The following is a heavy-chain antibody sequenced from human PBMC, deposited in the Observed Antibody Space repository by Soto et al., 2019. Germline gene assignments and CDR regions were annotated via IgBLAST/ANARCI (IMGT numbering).Heavy chain of an antibody. V-gene: IGHV3-21*01. Sequence: EVQLVESGGGLVKPGGSLRLSCAASGFTFSSYSMNWVRQAPGKGLEWVSSISSSSSYIYYADSVKGRFTISRDNAKNSLYLQVNSLRAEDTAVYYCAREGIAAAPAYWGQGTLVTVSS. J-gene: IGHJ4*02. CDR3: AREGIAAAPAY. CDR2: ISSSSSYI. D-gene: IGHD6-13*01. CDR1: GFTFSSYS.